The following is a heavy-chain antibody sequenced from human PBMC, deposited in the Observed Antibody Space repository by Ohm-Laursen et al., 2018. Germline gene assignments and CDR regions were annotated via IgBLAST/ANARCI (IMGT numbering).Heavy chain of an antibody. CDR2: IDYSGST. J-gene: IGHJ4*02. V-gene: IGHV4-59*01. CDR3: ASLKLGKLDY. CDR1: GGSISSYY. D-gene: IGHD7-27*01. Sequence: GTLSLTCTVSGGSISSYYWYWIWKPPGKGLERIGYIDYSGSTNYNHSLKSRVTISVDTSKNQFSLKLSSVTAADTAVYYCASLKLGKLDYWGQGTLVTVSS.